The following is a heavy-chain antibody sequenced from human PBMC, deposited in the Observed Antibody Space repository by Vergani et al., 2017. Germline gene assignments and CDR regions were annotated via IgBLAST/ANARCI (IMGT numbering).Heavy chain of an antibody. CDR3: AGQKGGISGYDRNFDY. V-gene: IGHV1-2*02. CDR1: GYTFTGYY. Sequence: QVQLVQSGAEVKKPGASVKVSCKASGYTFTGYYMHWVRQAPGQGLEWMGWINPNSGGTNYAQKFQGRVTMTRDTSISTAYMELSRLRSDDTAVYYCAGQKGGISGYDRNFDYWGQGTLVTVSS. J-gene: IGHJ4*02. CDR2: INPNSGGT. D-gene: IGHD5-12*01.